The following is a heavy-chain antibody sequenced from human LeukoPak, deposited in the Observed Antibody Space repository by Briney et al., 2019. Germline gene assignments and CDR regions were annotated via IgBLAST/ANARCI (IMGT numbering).Heavy chain of an antibody. Sequence: SETLSLTCTVSGGSISSSSYYWGWIRQPPGKGLEWIGSIYYSGSTYYNPSLKSQVTISVDTSKNQFSLKLSSVTAADTAVYYCARLTNYDFWSGYYRTFDYWGQGTLVTVSS. CDR2: IYYSGST. D-gene: IGHD3-3*01. V-gene: IGHV4-39*01. CDR3: ARLTNYDFWSGYYRTFDY. J-gene: IGHJ4*02. CDR1: GGSISSSSYY.